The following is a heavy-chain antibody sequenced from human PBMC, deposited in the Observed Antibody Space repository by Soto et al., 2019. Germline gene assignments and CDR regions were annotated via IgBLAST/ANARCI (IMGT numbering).Heavy chain of an antibody. J-gene: IGHJ5*02. CDR1: GFTFSSYS. CDR3: AREHLSVRKYNWFDP. V-gene: IGHV3-48*02. D-gene: IGHD2-8*01. CDR2: ISSSSSTI. Sequence: EVQLVESGGGLVQPGGSLRLSCAASGFTFSSYSMNWVRQAPGKGLEWVSYISSSSSTIYYADSVKGRFTVSRDNAKNSWDLQMNSLRDEDTAVYYCAREHLSVRKYNWFDPGGQGTLVTVSS.